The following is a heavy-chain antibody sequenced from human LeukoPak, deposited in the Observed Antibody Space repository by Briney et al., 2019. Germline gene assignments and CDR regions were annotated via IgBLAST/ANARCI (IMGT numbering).Heavy chain of an antibody. D-gene: IGHD5-24*01. CDR1: GFTFSSYW. CDR3: ARVEDGYNWIRKNSYYYYGMDV. CDR2: INSDGSST. J-gene: IGHJ6*02. V-gene: IGHV3-74*01. Sequence: PGRSLRLSCAASGFTFSSYWMHWVRQAPGKGLVWVSRINSDGSSTSYADSVKGRFTVSRDNAKNTLYLQMNSLRAEDTAVYYCARVEDGYNWIRKNSYYYYGMDVWGQGTTVTVSS.